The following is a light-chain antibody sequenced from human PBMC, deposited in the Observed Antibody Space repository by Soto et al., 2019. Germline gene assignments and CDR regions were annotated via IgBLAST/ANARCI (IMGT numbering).Light chain of an antibody. Sequence: DIQMTQSPTSLSASVGDRVTITCRASQDIRNFVAWYQQKPGKAPKLLIYAASTLQSGVPSRFSGSGSGTDFTLTINILQPEDDATYSCQKYSSVPVFGPGTKVESK. CDR2: AAS. CDR1: QDIRNF. J-gene: IGKJ3*01. CDR3: QKYSSVPV. V-gene: IGKV1-27*01.